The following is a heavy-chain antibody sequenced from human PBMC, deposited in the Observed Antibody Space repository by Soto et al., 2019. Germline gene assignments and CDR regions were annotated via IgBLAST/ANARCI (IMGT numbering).Heavy chain of an antibody. D-gene: IGHD3-10*01. V-gene: IGHV4-59*08. CDR1: GGSISSYY. CDR3: ARQGFGPLHGLVDV. J-gene: IGHJ6*02. CDR2: VHHSWGS. Sequence: QVQLQESGPGLVKPSETMSLSCTVSGGSISSYYWSWFRQSPGKRMEWIGYVHHSWGSSYNPSLQSRVALSLDTSKRQFSPKLTSVTATDTAVYYCARQGFGPLHGLVDVWGQGTTVTVSS.